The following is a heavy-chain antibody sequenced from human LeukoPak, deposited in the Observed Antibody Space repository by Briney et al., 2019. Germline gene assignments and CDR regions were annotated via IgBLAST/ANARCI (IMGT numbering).Heavy chain of an antibody. CDR3: ARGYSGYVYYMDV. CDR2: MSPNSGNT. J-gene: IGHJ6*03. Sequence: ASVKVSCKASGYTFTGYYMHWVRQATGQGLEWMGWMSPNSGNTGYAQKFQGRVTITRNTSISTAYMELSSLRSEDTAVYYCARGYSGYVYYMDVWGKGTTVTVSS. D-gene: IGHD5-12*01. V-gene: IGHV1-8*03. CDR1: GYTFTGYY.